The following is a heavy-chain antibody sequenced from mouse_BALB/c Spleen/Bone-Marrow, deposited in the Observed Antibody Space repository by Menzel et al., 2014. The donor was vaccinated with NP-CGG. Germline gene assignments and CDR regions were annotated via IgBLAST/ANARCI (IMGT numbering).Heavy chain of an antibody. CDR3: ARDDYDVGFAY. D-gene: IGHD2-4*01. Sequence: EVQLVESGPELVKPGASMKVSCKASGYSFTGYTMDWVKQSHGKNLEWIGLINPYNGGTSHNQKSKGKATLTVDKSSSTAYMEPLSLTSEDSAVYYCARDDYDVGFAYWGQGTLVTVSA. J-gene: IGHJ3*01. CDR1: GYSFTGYT. V-gene: IGHV1-18*01. CDR2: INPYNGGT.